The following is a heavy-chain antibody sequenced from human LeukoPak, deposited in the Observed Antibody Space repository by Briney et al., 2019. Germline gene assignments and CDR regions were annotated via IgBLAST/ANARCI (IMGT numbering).Heavy chain of an antibody. CDR1: VSTFTGYY. V-gene: IGHV1-2*02. CDR3: ATTSRGYSYGKLYHFDY. J-gene: IGHJ4*02. Sequence: GASGKVSCKASVSTFTGYYMHWVREAPGQGHGRMGGISPNSGGTNYAQKFQDRVTMTRDTSSSTVYMALSRLRSDDTAVYYCATTSRGYSYGKLYHFDYWGQGTLVTVSS. D-gene: IGHD5-18*01. CDR2: ISPNSGGT.